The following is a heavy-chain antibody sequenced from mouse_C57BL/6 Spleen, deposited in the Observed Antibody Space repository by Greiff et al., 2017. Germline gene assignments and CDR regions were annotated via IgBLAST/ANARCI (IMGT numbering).Heavy chain of an antibody. Sequence: VQLQESGPGLVAPSQSLSITCPVSGFSLTSYGVVWVRQPPGKGLEWLGVLWGGGCTNYYSALMSRPSIRQDNSNSQAFFKMNTLQPDDTAMYYCAKRSNYYGREATEYFDVWGTGTTVTVSS. J-gene: IGHJ1*03. CDR3: AKRSNYYGREATEYFDV. D-gene: IGHD1-1*01. V-gene: IGHV2-9*01. CDR1: GFSLTSYG. CDR2: LWGGGCT.